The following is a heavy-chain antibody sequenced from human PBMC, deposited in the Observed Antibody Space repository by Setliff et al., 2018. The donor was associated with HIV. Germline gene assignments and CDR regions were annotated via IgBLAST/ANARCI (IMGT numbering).Heavy chain of an antibody. J-gene: IGHJ6*03. CDR1: GVSISAYY. CDR3: ARQNRGCSSTSCLNYYMDV. V-gene: IGHV4-59*08. CDR2: GYYSGTT. D-gene: IGHD2-2*01. Sequence: SETLSLTCTVSGVSISAYYWNWIRQSPGKGLEWIGFGYYSGTTYYNPSLKSRVTISVDTSKNHFSLKLTSVTAADTAVYYCARQNRGCSSTSCLNYYMDVWGKGTTVTRLL.